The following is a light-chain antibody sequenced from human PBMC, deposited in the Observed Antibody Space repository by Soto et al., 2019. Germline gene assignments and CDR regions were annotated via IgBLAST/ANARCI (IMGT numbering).Light chain of an antibody. Sequence: DIVMTQTPLSLPVTPGEPASISCRSSQSLLDSDDGNTYLDWYLQKPGQSPQVLIYTSSYRASGVPDRFSGSGSVTDFILRISRVEAEDVGVYYCMQRIEFPLTFGGGTKVDIK. V-gene: IGKV2-40*01. CDR3: MQRIEFPLT. CDR2: TSS. J-gene: IGKJ4*01. CDR1: QSLLDSDDGNTY.